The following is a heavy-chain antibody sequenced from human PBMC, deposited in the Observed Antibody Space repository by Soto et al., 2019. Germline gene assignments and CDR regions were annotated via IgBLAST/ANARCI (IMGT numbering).Heavy chain of an antibody. CDR2: IYYSGIT. CDR1: GGSISSSSYY. J-gene: IGHJ5*02. CDR3: ARGRLVRGNNWFDP. D-gene: IGHD3-10*01. V-gene: IGHV4-39*01. Sequence: PSETLSLTCTVSGGSISSSSYYWGWIRQPPGKGLEWIGSIYYSGITYYNPSLKSRVTISVDTSKNQFSLNLSSVTAADTAVYYCARGRLVRGNNWFDPWGQGTLVTVSS.